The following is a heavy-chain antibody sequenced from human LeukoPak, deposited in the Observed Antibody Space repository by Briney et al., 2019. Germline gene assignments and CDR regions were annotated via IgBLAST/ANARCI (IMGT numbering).Heavy chain of an antibody. CDR2: IYYSGST. Sequence: PSETLSLTCTVSGGSISSYYWSWIRQPPGKGLEWIGYIYYSGSTNYNPSLKSRVTISVDTSKNQFSLKLSSVTAADTAVYYCARHYYDSSGYIEYFDYWGQGTLVTVSS. J-gene: IGHJ4*02. V-gene: IGHV4-59*08. CDR1: GGSISSYY. D-gene: IGHD3-22*01. CDR3: ARHYYDSSGYIEYFDY.